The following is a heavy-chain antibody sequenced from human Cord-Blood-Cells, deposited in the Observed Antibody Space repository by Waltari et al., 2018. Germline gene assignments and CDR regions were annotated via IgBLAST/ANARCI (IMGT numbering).Heavy chain of an antibody. CDR1: GGSISSSSYY. CDR3: ARQRYYDFWSGYDY. D-gene: IGHD3-3*01. V-gene: IGHV4-39*01. Sequence: QLQLQESGPGLVKPSETLSLTCTVSGGSISSSSYYWGWIRQPPGKGLEWIGSMYYSGSTYYNPSLKSRVTISVDTSKNQFSLKLSSVTAADTAVYYCARQRYYDFWSGYDYWGQGTLVTVSS. CDR2: MYYSGST. J-gene: IGHJ4*02.